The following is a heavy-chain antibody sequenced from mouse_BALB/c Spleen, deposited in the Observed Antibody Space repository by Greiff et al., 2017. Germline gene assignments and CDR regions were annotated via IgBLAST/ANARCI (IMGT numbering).Heavy chain of an antibody. Sequence: EVKLVESGGGLVQPGGSRKLSCAASGFTFSSFGMHWVRQAPEKGLEWVAYISSGSSTIYYADTVKGRFTISRDNPKNTLFLQMTSLRSEDTAMYYCARGGIYDGYYEYFDYWGQGTTLTVSS. CDR2: ISSGSSTI. CDR3: ARGGIYDGYYEYFDY. V-gene: IGHV5-17*02. J-gene: IGHJ2*01. D-gene: IGHD2-3*01. CDR1: GFTFSSFG.